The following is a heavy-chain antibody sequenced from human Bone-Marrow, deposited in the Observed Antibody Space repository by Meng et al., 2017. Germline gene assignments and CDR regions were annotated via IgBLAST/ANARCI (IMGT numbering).Heavy chain of an antibody. CDR1: GFTFSDYY. V-gene: IGHV3-11*01. J-gene: IGHJ6*02. D-gene: IGHD5-24*01. CDR3: ARDHSTDEMATLYFYYHYGMDV. Sequence: GESLKISCAASGFTFSDYYMSWIRQAPGKGLEWVSYISSSGSTIYYADSVKGRFTISRDNAKNSLYLQMNSLRAEDTAVYYCARDHSTDEMATLYFYYHYGMDVWGQGTMVTVSS. CDR2: ISSSGSTI.